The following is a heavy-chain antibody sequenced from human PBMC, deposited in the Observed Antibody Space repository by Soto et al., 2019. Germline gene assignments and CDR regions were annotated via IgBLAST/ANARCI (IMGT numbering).Heavy chain of an antibody. V-gene: IGHV5-51*01. J-gene: IGHJ4*02. CDR2: IYPGDSDT. CDR1: GYTFTNYW. Sequence: VESLKISCKVSGYTFTNYWIVWVLQMPGTGLECMGIIYPGDSDTRYRPSFQGQFTISADKSISTAYLQWSGMKASDTAIYYCTRLATEDYYRLLYSIKIWGDFDNWGQGTPVTVSS. CDR3: TRLATEDYYRLLYSIKIWGDFDN. D-gene: IGHD2-21*01.